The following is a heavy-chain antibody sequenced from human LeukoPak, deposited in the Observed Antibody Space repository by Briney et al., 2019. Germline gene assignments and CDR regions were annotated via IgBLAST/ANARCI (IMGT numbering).Heavy chain of an antibody. CDR1: GFTFSSYE. CDR3: ARDGSVEMAVDY. V-gene: IGHV3-48*03. J-gene: IGHJ4*02. CDR2: LSSSGSTI. Sequence: GGSLRLSCAASGFTFSSYEMNWVRQAPGKGLEWVSYLSSSGSTIYYADSVKGRFTISRDNAKNSLYLQMNSLRAEDTAVYYCARDGSVEMAVDYWGQGTLVTVSS. D-gene: IGHD5-24*01.